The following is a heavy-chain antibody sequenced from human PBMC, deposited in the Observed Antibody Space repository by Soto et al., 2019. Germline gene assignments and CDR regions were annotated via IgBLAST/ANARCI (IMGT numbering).Heavy chain of an antibody. CDR3: AKTAAPRGAYYFDY. Sequence: EVQLLDSGGGLVQPGGSLRLSCAASGFTFSNYAMSWVRQAPGKGLEWVSSISGSRSTTYYTDSVKGRFTIARDNSKSTLSLQRDSQRAENTAIYYCAKTAAPRGAYYFDYWGQGTQLTVSS. J-gene: IGHJ4*02. V-gene: IGHV3-23*01. D-gene: IGHD2-2*01. CDR1: GFTFSNYA. CDR2: ISGSRSTT.